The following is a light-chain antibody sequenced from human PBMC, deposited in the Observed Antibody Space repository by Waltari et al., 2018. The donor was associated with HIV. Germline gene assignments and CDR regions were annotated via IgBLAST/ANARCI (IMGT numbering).Light chain of an antibody. CDR2: EVS. J-gene: IGLJ3*02. V-gene: IGLV2-8*01. CDR1: SSDVGGYNY. Sequence: QSALTKPPSASGSPGQPVTISCPGTSSDVGGYNYVSWYQQHPGKAPKLMIYEVSKRPSGVPDRFSGSKSGNTASLTVSGLQAEDEADYYCSSYAGSWVFGGGTKLTVL. CDR3: SSYAGSWV.